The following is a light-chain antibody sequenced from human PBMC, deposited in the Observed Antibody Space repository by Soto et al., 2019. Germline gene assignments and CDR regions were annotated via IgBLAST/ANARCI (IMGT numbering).Light chain of an antibody. V-gene: IGKV1-9*01. CDR1: EAVSSY. CDR3: QQLNSYVFT. CDR2: AAS. Sequence: GDRVTITCRTSEAVSSYLAWYQQKPGKAPNLLIYAASTLQRGVPSRFSGSGSGTEFTLTIGSLQPEDFATYYCQQLNSYVFTFGPGTTVDIK. J-gene: IGKJ3*01.